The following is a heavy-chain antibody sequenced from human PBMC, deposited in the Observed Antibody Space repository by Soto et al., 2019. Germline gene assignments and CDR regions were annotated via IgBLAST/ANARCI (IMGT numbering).Heavy chain of an antibody. CDR1: GGSISSYY. Sequence: SETLSLTCTVSGGSISSYYWSWIRQPPGKGLEWIGYIYYSGSTNYNPSLKSRVTISVDTSKNQFSLKLSSVTAADTAVYYCAIGIAEPNFDYWGQGTLVTVSS. CDR3: AIGIAEPNFDY. D-gene: IGHD6-13*01. J-gene: IGHJ4*02. V-gene: IGHV4-59*01. CDR2: IYYSGST.